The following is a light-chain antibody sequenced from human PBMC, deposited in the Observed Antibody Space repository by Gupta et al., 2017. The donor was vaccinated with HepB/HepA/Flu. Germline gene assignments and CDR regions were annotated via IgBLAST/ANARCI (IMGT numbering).Light chain of an antibody. CDR1: RSNIGAGFD. V-gene: IGLV1-40*01. J-gene: IGLJ3*02. CDR2: GNN. CDR3: QSYDTSLSAWV. Sequence: QSVLTQPPSVSGAPGQRVTISCTGGRSNIGAGFDVNWYQQLPGTAPELLIYGNNNRPSGVPDRFSGSRSGMSASLAITGLQAEDEADYYCQSYDTSLSAWVFGVGTKLTVL.